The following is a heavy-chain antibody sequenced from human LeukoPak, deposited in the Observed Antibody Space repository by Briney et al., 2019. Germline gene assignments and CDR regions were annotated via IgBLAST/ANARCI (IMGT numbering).Heavy chain of an antibody. CDR3: ARGSSSYSSSWYPGVAYY. CDR1: GFTFSSYE. V-gene: IGHV3-48*03. D-gene: IGHD6-13*01. CDR2: ISSSGSTI. J-gene: IGHJ4*02. Sequence: GGSLRLSCAASGFTFSSYEMNWVRQAPGKGLEWVSYISSSGSTIYYADSVKGRFTISRDNAKNSLYLQMNSLRAGDTAVYYCARGSSSYSSSWYPGVAYYWGQGTLVTVSS.